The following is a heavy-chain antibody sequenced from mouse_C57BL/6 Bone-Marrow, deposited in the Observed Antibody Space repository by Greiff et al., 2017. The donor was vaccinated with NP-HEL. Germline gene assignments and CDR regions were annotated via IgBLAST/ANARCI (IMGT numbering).Heavy chain of an antibody. J-gene: IGHJ3*01. CDR2: IHPNSGST. V-gene: IGHV1-64*01. Sequence: QVQLQQPGAELVKPGASVKLSCKASGYTFTSYWMHWVKQRPGQGLEWIGMIHPNSGSTNYNEKFKSKATLTVDQSSSTAYMQLSSLTSEDSAVYYCARGWLLIAYWGQGTLVTVSA. D-gene: IGHD2-3*01. CDR3: ARGWLLIAY. CDR1: GYTFTSYW.